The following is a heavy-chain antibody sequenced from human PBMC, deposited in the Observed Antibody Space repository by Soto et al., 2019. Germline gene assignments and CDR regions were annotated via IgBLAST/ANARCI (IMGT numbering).Heavy chain of an antibody. D-gene: IGHD3-10*01. CDR3: ARWITMVRGVILDAFDI. CDR2: MNPNSGNT. V-gene: IGHV1-8*01. J-gene: IGHJ3*02. Sequence: DSVKVSCKASGYTFTSYDINWVRPATGQGLEWMGWMNPNSGNTGYAQKFQGRVTMTRNTSISTAYMELSSLRSEDTAVYYCARWITMVRGVILDAFDIWGQGTMVTVSS. CDR1: GYTFTSYD.